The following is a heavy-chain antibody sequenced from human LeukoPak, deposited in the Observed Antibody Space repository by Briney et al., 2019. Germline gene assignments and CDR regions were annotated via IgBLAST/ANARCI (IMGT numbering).Heavy chain of an antibody. CDR3: ARGRWRSSDAFDI. V-gene: IGHV1-69*05. J-gene: IGHJ3*02. CDR1: GGTFSSYA. D-gene: IGHD2-15*01. CDR2: IIPIFGTA. Sequence: ASVKVSCKASGGTFSSYAISWVRQAPGQGLEWMGGIIPIFGTANYAQKFQGRVTITTDESTSTAYMELSRLRSEDTAVYYCARGRWRSSDAFDIWGQGTMVTVSS.